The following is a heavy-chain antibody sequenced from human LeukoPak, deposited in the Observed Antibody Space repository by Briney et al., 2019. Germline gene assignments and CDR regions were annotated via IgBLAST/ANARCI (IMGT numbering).Heavy chain of an antibody. CDR1: GFTVSSYS. CDR3: ARVGPDYGGNLPIDY. Sequence: PGGSLRLSCAASGFTVSSYSMNWVRQPPGKGLEWVSSISSSSSYIYYADLVKGRFTISRDNAKNSLYLQMNSLRAEDTAVYYCARVGPDYGGNLPIDYWGQGTLVTVSS. V-gene: IGHV3-21*01. D-gene: IGHD4-23*01. CDR2: ISSSSSYI. J-gene: IGHJ4*02.